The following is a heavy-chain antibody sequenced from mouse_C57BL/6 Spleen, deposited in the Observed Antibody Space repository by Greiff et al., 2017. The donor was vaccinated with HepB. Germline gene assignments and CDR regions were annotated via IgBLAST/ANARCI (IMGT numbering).Heavy chain of an antibody. D-gene: IGHD2-4*01. Sequence: EVQLQQSGPGMVKPSQSLSLTCTVTGYSITSGYDWHWIRHLPGNKLEWMGYISYSGSTNYNPSLKSRISITHDTSKNHFFLKLNSVTTEDTATYYCARSAYDYGPFAYWGQGALVTVSA. CDR3: ARSAYDYGPFAY. CDR1: GYSITSGYD. CDR2: ISYSGST. J-gene: IGHJ3*01. V-gene: IGHV3-1*01.